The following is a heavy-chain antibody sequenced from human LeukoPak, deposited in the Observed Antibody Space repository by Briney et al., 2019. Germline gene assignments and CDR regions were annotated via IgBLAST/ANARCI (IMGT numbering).Heavy chain of an antibody. CDR1: GFTFSSYG. J-gene: IGHJ4*02. CDR2: IWYDGSNK. Sequence: GGSLRLSCAAYGFTFSSYGMHWVRQAPGKGLEWVAVIWYDGSNKYYADSVKGRFTISRDNSKNTLYLQMNSLRAEDTAVYYCAKDPRITGTGFYWGQGTLVTVSS. CDR3: AKDPRITGTGFY. D-gene: IGHD1-20*01. V-gene: IGHV3-33*06.